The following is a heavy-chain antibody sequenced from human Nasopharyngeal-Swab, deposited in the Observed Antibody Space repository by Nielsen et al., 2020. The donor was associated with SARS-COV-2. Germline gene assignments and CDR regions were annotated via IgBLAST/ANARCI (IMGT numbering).Heavy chain of an antibody. CDR1: GFSFSNYA. Sequence: GESLKISCAASGFSFSNYAMTWVRQAPGKGLEWVSTISGSGGGTFYADSVKGRFTISRDNSKKTLYLQMNSLRAEDTAVYYCAREVPYSGHDDAFDIWGQGTMVTVSA. J-gene: IGHJ3*02. CDR3: AREVPYSGHDDAFDI. CDR2: ISGSGGGT. V-gene: IGHV3-23*01. D-gene: IGHD5-12*01.